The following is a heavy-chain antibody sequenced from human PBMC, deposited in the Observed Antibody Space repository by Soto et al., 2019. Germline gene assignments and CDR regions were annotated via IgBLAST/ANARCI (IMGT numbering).Heavy chain of an antibody. V-gene: IGHV4-59*08. J-gene: IGHJ2*01. CDR1: GASVSHYY. Sequence: QVQLQESGPGLVKPSETLSLTCTVSGASVSHYYWNWIRQPPGKGLEWIGYVSYSGTTDYNPSLKSRVTMSVDTSTNQFSLKLSSVTAADTAVYYCARPSIHDYGDYNWYFDLWGRGTLVTVSS. D-gene: IGHD4-17*01. CDR2: VSYSGTT. CDR3: ARPSIHDYGDYNWYFDL.